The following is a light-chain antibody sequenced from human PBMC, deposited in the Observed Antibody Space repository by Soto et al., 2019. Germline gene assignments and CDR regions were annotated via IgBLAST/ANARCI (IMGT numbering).Light chain of an antibody. V-gene: IGLV4-69*01. CDR2: INSDGSH. CDR3: QTWDTGIVV. CDR1: SGHSSYA. Sequence: QLVLTQSPSASASLGVSVKLTCTLSSGHSSYAIAWHQQQPEKGPRFLMKINSDGSHNKGGGIPDSLAGSSSGAERYLTISSLQSEDDDDYYCQTWDTGIVVFGGGTKLTVL. J-gene: IGLJ2*01.